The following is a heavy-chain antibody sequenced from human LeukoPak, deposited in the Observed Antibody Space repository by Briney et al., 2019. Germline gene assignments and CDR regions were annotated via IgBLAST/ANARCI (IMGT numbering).Heavy chain of an antibody. CDR2: ISGSGGST. J-gene: IGHJ6*02. D-gene: IGHD3-10*01. CDR3: ANRPNKVRGVIIVPYYGMDV. V-gene: IGHV3-23*01. CDR1: GFTFSSYA. Sequence: PGGSLRLSCAASGFTFSSYAMSWVRQAPGKGLEWVSAISGSGGSTYYADSVKGRFTISRDNSKNTLYLQMNSLRAEDTAVYYCANRPNKVRGVIIVPYYGMDVWGQGTTVTVSS.